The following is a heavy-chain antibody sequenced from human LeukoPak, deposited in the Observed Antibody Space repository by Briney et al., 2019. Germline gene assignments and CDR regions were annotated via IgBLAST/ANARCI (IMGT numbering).Heavy chain of an antibody. CDR1: GFTFSSYA. CDR2: ISYDGSNK. J-gene: IGHJ4*02. Sequence: GRSLRLSCAASGFTFSSYAMHWVRQAPGKGLEWVAVISYDGSNKYYADSVKGRFTISRDNSKNTLYLQMNSLRAEDTAVYYCARDMYESVAAASHWGPYFDYWGQGTLVTVSS. CDR3: ARDMYESVAAASHWGPYFDY. D-gene: IGHD6-13*01. V-gene: IGHV3-30*04.